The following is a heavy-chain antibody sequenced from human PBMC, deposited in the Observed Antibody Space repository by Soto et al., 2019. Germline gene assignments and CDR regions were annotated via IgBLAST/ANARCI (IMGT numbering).Heavy chain of an antibody. V-gene: IGHV1-69*01. CDR2: IIPMFAAT. J-gene: IGHJ4*02. CDR1: GGSFSDSA. D-gene: IGHD3-3*01. CDR3: GRGGIVSVPAALSSYYDYTHYRFDS. Sequence: QVQLAQSGAEGRSPGSSVKVSCRASGGSFSDSAFSWLRQAPGQGLEWVGGIIPMFAATKYAQAFQGRATITADASTRTVYLALSSLTSDDSAVYFCGRGGIVSVPAALSSYYDYTHYRFDSWGQVTMVSVS.